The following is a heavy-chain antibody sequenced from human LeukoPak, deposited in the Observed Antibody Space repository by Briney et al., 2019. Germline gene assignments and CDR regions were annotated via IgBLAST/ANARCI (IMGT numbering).Heavy chain of an antibody. CDR1: GGSFSGYY. CDR2: INHSGST. CDR3: ARKEWVPYYFDY. D-gene: IGHD3-3*01. J-gene: IGHJ4*02. Sequence: SETLSLTCAVYGGSFSGYYWSWIRQPPGKGLEWIGEINHSGSTNYNPSLKSRVTISVDTSKNQFSLKLSSVTAADTAVYYCARKEWVPYYFDYWGQGALVTVSS. V-gene: IGHV4-34*01.